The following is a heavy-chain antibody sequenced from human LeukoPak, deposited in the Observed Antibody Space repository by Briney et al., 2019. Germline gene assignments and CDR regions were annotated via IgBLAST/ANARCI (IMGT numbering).Heavy chain of an antibody. CDR1: GFSISSGYW. CDR2: IYYNGNT. Sequence: SETLSLTCTVSGFSISSGYWWGWIRQPPGKGLEWIGNIYYNGNTNYNPSLKSRVTISVDMSKNQFSLKLSSVTAADTAVYYCVREGNWFGDLSWGQGTLVTVSP. V-gene: IGHV4-38-2*02. J-gene: IGHJ5*02. D-gene: IGHD3-10*01. CDR3: VREGNWFGDLS.